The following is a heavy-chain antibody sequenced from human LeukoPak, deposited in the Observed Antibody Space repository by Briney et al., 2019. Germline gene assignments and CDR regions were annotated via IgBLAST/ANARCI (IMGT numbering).Heavy chain of an antibody. J-gene: IGHJ4*02. V-gene: IGHV1-18*01. D-gene: IGHD3-3*01. CDR3: ARVVSPYYDFWSGSPAFDY. CDR1: GYTFTSYG. Sequence: ASVKVSCKASGYTFTSYGISWVRQAPGQGLEWMGWISAYNGSTNYAQKLQGRVTMTTDTSTSTAYMELRSLRSDDTAVYYCARVVSPYYDFWSGSPAFDYWGQGTLVTVSS. CDR2: ISAYNGST.